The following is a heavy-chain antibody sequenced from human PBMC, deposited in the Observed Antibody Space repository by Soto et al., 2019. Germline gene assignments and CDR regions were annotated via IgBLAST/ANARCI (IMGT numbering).Heavy chain of an antibody. D-gene: IGHD3-10*01. Sequence: QVQLVESGGGVVQPGRSLRLSCAASGFTFRSHPMHWVRQAPGKGLEWVAVISYDGSNKYYADSVKGRFTISRDNSKKKLYLQMNSLRTEDTAVYYCARDEIGSRYWGQGTLVTVSS. J-gene: IGHJ4*02. CDR3: ARDEIGSRY. V-gene: IGHV3-30-3*01. CDR1: GFTFRSHP. CDR2: ISYDGSNK.